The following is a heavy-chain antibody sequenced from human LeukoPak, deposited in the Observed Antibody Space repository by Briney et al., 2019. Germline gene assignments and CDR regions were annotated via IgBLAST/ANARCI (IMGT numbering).Heavy chain of an antibody. CDR1: GFTFSNSA. Sequence: GGSLRLSCVASGFTFSNSAMSWVRQAPGKGLEWVSAISESGGSTYYTDSVKGRFTVSRDNSKNTVSLQMNSLRDEDTAVYYCAKVSSSSWFGPFDYWGQGTLVTVSS. D-gene: IGHD6-13*01. CDR3: AKVSSSSWFGPFDY. J-gene: IGHJ4*02. V-gene: IGHV3-23*01. CDR2: ISESGGST.